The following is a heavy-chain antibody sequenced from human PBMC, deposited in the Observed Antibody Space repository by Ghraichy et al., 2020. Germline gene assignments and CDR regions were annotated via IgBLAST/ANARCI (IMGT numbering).Heavy chain of an antibody. CDR1: GFTFDDYA. Sequence: GGSLRLSCAASGFTFDDYAMHWVRQAPGKGLEWVSGISWNSGSIGYADSVKGRFTISRDNAKNSLYLQMNSLRAEDTALYYCAKVIHYDFWSGHYYFDYWGQGTLVTVSS. J-gene: IGHJ4*02. V-gene: IGHV3-9*01. CDR3: AKVIHYDFWSGHYYFDY. CDR2: ISWNSGSI. D-gene: IGHD3-3*01.